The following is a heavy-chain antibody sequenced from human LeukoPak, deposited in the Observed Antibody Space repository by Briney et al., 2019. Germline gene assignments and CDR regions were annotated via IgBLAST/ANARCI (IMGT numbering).Heavy chain of an antibody. V-gene: IGHV1-69*13. Sequence: ASVKVSCKASGGAFSSYAISWVRQAPGQGLEWMGGIIPIFGTANYAQKFQGRVTITADESTSTAYMELSSLRSEDTAVYYCARAGILTNGDFDYWGQGTLVTVSS. CDR1: GGAFSSYA. J-gene: IGHJ4*02. D-gene: IGHD3-9*01. CDR3: ARAGILTNGDFDY. CDR2: IIPIFGTA.